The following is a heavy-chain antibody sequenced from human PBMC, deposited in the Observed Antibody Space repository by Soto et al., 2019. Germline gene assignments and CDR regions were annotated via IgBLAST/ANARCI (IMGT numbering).Heavy chain of an antibody. CDR1: GGSISSYY. J-gene: IGHJ4*02. CDR2: IYYSGST. Sequence: PLETLSLTCTVSGGSISSYYWSWIRQPPGKGLEWIGYIYYSGSTNYNPSLKSRVTISVDTSKNQFSLKLSSVTAADTAVYYCARVRSITGTFYFDYWGQGTLVTVSS. V-gene: IGHV4-59*01. CDR3: ARVRSITGTFYFDY. D-gene: IGHD1-7*01.